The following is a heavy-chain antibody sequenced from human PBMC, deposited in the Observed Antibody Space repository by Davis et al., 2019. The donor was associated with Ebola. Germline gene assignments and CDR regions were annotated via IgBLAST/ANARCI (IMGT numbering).Heavy chain of an antibody. J-gene: IGHJ5*02. CDR2: IYYNGST. CDR3: ARAPIAGAGTRWGTRWFDP. Sequence: PSETLSLTCTVSGGSISPYYWNWIRQPPGKGLEWIGYIYYNGSTNYNPSLKSRVTISVDTSKNQFSLNLSSVTAADTAVYYCARAPIAGAGTRWGTRWFDPWGQGTLVTVSS. CDR1: GGSISPYY. D-gene: IGHD6-13*01. V-gene: IGHV4-59*12.